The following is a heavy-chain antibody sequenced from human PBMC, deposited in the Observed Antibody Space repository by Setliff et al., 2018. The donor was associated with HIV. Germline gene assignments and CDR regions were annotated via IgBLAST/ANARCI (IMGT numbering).Heavy chain of an antibody. CDR1: GYTFTGYY. D-gene: IGHD2-2*01. J-gene: IGHJ4*02. V-gene: IGHV1-2*04. CDR2: INPNSGGT. Sequence: ASVKVSCKASGYTFTGYYMHWVRQAPGQGLEWMGWINPNSGGTNYAQKFQGWVTMTRDTSISTAYMELSRLRSDDTAVYYCARSQGIVPAAPLWYWGQGTLVTVPS. CDR3: ARSQGIVPAAPLWY.